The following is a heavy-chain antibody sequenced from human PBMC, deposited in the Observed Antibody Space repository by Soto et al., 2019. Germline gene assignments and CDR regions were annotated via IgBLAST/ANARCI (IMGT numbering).Heavy chain of an antibody. CDR2: ISRSSNHI. CDR3: AKDRGRGSPVSGGMDV. D-gene: IGHD3-10*01. J-gene: IGHJ6*02. V-gene: IGHV3-21*01. CDR1: GFSFSNYT. Sequence: SGGSLRLSCAASGFSFSNYTMNWVRQAPGKGLEWVSVISRSSNHIYYADSMKGRFTISRDNAKNSLYLQMNSLRAEDTAVYYCAKDRGRGSPVSGGMDVWGQGTTVTVS.